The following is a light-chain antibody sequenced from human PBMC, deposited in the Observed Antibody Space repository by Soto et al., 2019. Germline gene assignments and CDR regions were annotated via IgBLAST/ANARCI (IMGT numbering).Light chain of an antibody. CDR2: EVS. Sequence: VLTQPPSASGSPGQSVTISCTGTSSDVGAYNYVSWYQQHPGRAPKLIVSEVSHRPSGVSNRFSGSKSGNTASLTISGLQSEDEADYYCISYTSDDVRYVFGTGTKVTVL. V-gene: IGLV2-14*01. J-gene: IGLJ1*01. CDR3: ISYTSDDVRYV. CDR1: SSDVGAYNY.